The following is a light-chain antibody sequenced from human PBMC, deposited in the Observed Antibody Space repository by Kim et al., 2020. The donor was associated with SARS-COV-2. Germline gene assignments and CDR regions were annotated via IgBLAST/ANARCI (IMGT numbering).Light chain of an antibody. CDR2: DAS. Sequence: SPGERATLSCRASQSVSNNLVWYQQKPGQSPRLLIYDASTRATGIPARFSGSGSGTEFTLTISSVQSEDSAHYYCQQYNNWPPWAFGQGTKVEIK. J-gene: IGKJ1*01. CDR1: QSVSNN. V-gene: IGKV3-15*01. CDR3: QQYNNWPPWA.